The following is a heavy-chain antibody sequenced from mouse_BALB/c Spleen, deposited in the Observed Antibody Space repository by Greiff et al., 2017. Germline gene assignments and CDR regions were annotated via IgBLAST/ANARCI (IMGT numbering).Heavy chain of an antibody. CDR1: GYTFTDYA. J-gene: IGHJ4*01. CDR2: ISIYYDNT. V-gene: IGHV1-67*01. D-gene: IGHD2-4*01. CDR3: SRGDYDVDAMDY. Sequence: QVQLQQSGPELVRPSESVKISCTGSGYTFTDYAMHWVKQSHAKSLEWIGVISIYYDNTNYNQKFKGKATMTVDRSSNTAFMELARLTSEDSAIYYCSRGDYDVDAMDYWGQGTSVTVSS.